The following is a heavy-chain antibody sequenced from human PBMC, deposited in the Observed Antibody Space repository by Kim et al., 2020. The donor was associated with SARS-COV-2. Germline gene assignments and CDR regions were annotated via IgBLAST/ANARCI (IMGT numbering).Heavy chain of an antibody. CDR1: GFTFSSYS. J-gene: IGHJ4*02. CDR2: ISSSSSYI. Sequence: GGSLRLSCAASGFTFSSYSMNWVRQAPGKGLEWVSSISSSSSYIYYADSVKGRFTISRDNAKNSLYLQMNSLRAEDTAVYYCARDPYDSSGYYPTLDYWGQGTLVTVSS. D-gene: IGHD3-22*01. V-gene: IGHV3-21*01. CDR3: ARDPYDSSGYYPTLDY.